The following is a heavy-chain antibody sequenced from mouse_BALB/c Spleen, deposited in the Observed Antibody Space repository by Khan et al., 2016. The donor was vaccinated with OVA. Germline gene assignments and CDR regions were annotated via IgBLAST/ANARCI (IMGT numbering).Heavy chain of an antibody. D-gene: IGHD1-1*01. CDR1: GISLTSYG. CDR3: AKFFYGGISDWYFDV. Sequence: QVQLKQSGPGLVAPSQSLSITCTVSGISLTSYGVTWVRQPPGKGLEWLGVIWCDGSTNYHSTLRSRLSISKDKSRSQVFLTLNSLQTDDTATYYCAKFFYGGISDWYFDVWGAGTTVTVSS. V-gene: IGHV2-3*01. J-gene: IGHJ1*01. CDR2: IWCDGST.